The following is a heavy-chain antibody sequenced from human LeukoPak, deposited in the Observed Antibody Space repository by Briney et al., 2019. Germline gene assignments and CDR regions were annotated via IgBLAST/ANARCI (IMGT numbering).Heavy chain of an antibody. CDR2: MNPNSGNT. J-gene: IGHJ1*01. CDR3: ARGPPSSQYFQH. V-gene: IGHV1-8*01. Sequence: ASVKVSCKASGYTFTSYDINWVRQATGQGLEWMGWMNPNSGNTGYAQKFQGRVTTTRNTSTSTAYMELSSLRSEDTAVYSCARGPPSSQYFQHWGQGTLVTVSS. CDR1: GYTFTSYD. D-gene: IGHD2-2*01.